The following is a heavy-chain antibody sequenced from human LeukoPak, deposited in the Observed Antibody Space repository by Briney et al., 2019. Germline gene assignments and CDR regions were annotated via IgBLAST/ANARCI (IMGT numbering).Heavy chain of an antibody. J-gene: IGHJ4*02. V-gene: IGHV4-39*07. D-gene: IGHD6-19*01. CDR2: MFYNGAT. Sequence: SETLSLTCSVSGGSISSNDYYWGWIRQPPGKGLERIGTMFYNGATKSNPSLSSRVTMSIDTSKNQFSLKLRSVTAADTAVYYCAREARFALPVVGSGDYWGQGTLVTVSS. CDR3: AREARFALPVVGSGDY. CDR1: GGSISSNDYY.